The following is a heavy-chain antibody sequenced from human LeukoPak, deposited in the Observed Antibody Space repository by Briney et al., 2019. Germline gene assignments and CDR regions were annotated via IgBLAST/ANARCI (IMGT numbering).Heavy chain of an antibody. CDR1: GFAFSSYS. Sequence: GGSLRLSCAASGFAFSSYSMNWVRHAPGKGLEWVSYISSSSSTIYYADSVKGRFTISRDNAKNSLYLQMNSLRAEDTAVYYCARDLGQYYDFWSGYYPFDYWGQGTLVTVSS. D-gene: IGHD3-3*01. J-gene: IGHJ4*02. V-gene: IGHV3-48*01. CDR2: ISSSSSTI. CDR3: ARDLGQYYDFWSGYYPFDY.